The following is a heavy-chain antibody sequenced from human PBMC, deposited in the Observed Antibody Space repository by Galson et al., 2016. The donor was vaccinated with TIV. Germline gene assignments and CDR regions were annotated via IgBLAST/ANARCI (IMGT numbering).Heavy chain of an antibody. CDR1: GFTFSTYA. CDR2: ISDSGDST. CDR3: AKGPLIVVELDS. J-gene: IGHJ4*02. Sequence: SLRLSCAASGFTFSTYAMTWVRQVPGKGLEWVSSISDSGDSTYYADSVKGRFTISRDNSKNTLFLQMNSLRAEDTARYYCAKGPLIVVELDSWGQGTLVTVSS. D-gene: IGHD3-22*01. V-gene: IGHV3-23*01.